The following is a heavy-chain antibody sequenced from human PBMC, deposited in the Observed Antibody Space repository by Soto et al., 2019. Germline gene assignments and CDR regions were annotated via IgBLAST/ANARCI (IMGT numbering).Heavy chain of an antibody. Sequence: QVQLVESGGGVVQPGRSLRLSCAASGFTFSSYGMHWVRQAPGKGLEWVAVISYDGSNKYYADSVKGRFTISRDNSKNTLYLQMNRLRAEDTAVYYCALSYGDYYDSSGYDYWGQGTLVTVSS. CDR3: ALSYGDYYDSSGYDY. CDR2: ISYDGSNK. J-gene: IGHJ4*02. V-gene: IGHV3-30*03. D-gene: IGHD3-22*01. CDR1: GFTFSSYG.